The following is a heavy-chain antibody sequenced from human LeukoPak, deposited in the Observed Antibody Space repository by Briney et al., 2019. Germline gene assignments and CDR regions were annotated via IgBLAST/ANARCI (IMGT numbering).Heavy chain of an antibody. D-gene: IGHD2-15*01. Sequence: SETLSLTCDVSDYSISTNYFWAWIRQPPGKGLEWIGSIYHSGSTYYNPSLKSRVTISVDTSENQFSLKVSSVTAADTAVYYCARDVESGRGYYYWGQGILVTVSS. CDR3: ARDVESGRGYYY. J-gene: IGHJ4*02. CDR2: IYHSGST. V-gene: IGHV4-38-2*02. CDR1: DYSISTNYF.